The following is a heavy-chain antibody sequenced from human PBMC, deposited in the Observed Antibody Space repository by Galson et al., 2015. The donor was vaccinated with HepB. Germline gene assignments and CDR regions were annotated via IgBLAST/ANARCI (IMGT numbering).Heavy chain of an antibody. CDR3: ARDRQQQLIFDY. Sequence: SLRLSCAASGFTFSSYAMHWVRQAPGKGLEWVAVISYDGSNKYYADSVKGRFTISRDNSKNTLYLQMNSLRAEDTAVYYCARDRQQQLIFDYWGQGTLVTVSS. CDR2: ISYDGSNK. J-gene: IGHJ4*02. D-gene: IGHD6-13*01. CDR1: GFTFSSYA. V-gene: IGHV3-30*04.